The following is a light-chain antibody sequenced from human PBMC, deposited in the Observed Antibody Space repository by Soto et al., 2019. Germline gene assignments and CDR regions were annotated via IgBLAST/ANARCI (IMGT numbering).Light chain of an antibody. CDR3: QQYKNWWT. Sequence: EIVMTQSPATLSVSPGERATLSCRASQSVSSNLAWYQQKPGQAPRLLIYGASTRATGVPARFSGSGSGTEFTLTISGLQSEDFAVYHCQQYKNWWTFGQGTKVEVK. V-gene: IGKV3-15*01. CDR1: QSVSSN. CDR2: GAS. J-gene: IGKJ1*01.